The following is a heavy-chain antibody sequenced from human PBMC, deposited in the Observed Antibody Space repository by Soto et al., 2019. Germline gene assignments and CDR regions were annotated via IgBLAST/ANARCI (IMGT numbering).Heavy chain of an antibody. D-gene: IGHD3-10*01. Sequence: SETLSLTCTVSGGSTSSYYWSWIRQPPGKGLEWIGYIYNSGSTNYNPSLKSRVTISVDTSKNQFSLKLTSVTAADTAVYFCARDAGTRGWFDPWGQGTPVTVSS. CDR2: IYNSGST. CDR3: ARDAGTRGWFDP. V-gene: IGHV4-59*01. CDR1: GGSTSSYY. J-gene: IGHJ5*02.